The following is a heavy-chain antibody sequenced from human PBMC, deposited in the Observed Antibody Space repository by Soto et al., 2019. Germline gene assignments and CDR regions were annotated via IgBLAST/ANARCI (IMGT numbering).Heavy chain of an antibody. J-gene: IGHJ4*02. D-gene: IGHD3-16*01. Sequence: QVQLQESGPGLVKPSQTLSLTCNVSGVSISSSSYYWSWIRQNPGKGLEWIGYISYSGNTHYNPSLKSRVTISRDTSENQFFLRLSSVTAADTAVYFCARDGNAYYRCDYWGQGSLVTVSS. CDR2: ISYSGNT. CDR3: ARDGNAYYRCDY. V-gene: IGHV4-31*03. CDR1: GVSISSSSYY.